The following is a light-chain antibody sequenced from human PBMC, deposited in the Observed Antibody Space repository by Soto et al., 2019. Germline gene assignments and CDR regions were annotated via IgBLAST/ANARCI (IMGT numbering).Light chain of an antibody. Sequence: DIQMTQSPSSLSASVGDRVTITCRASQSISTYLTWYQQKPGKAPKVLIYATSTLQSGVPSRFSGSGSGTDFILTISGLQPDDFAVYYCQQSYSSPRTFGQGTKVDIK. CDR1: QSISTY. CDR3: QQSYSSPRT. CDR2: ATS. V-gene: IGKV1-39*01. J-gene: IGKJ1*01.